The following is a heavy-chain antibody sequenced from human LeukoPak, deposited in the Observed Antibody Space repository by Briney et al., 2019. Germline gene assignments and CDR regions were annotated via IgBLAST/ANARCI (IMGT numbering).Heavy chain of an antibody. Sequence: SVKVSCKASGGTFSSLTINWVRQAPGQGLEWMGGIIPIFGRANYARKFQGRVTITADDSTSTAYMELSSLRSEDTAVYYCADLVYCSSSSCYEPFNQAWGQGTLVTVSP. CDR2: IIPIFGRA. V-gene: IGHV1-69*13. J-gene: IGHJ4*02. CDR1: GGTFSSLT. D-gene: IGHD2-2*01. CDR3: ADLVYCSSSSCYEPFNQA.